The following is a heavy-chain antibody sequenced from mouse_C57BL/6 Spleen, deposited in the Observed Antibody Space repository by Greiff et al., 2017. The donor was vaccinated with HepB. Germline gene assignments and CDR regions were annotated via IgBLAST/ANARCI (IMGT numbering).Heavy chain of an antibody. Sequence: VQLQQSGAELVRPGTSVKVSCKASGYAFTNYLIEWVKQRPGQGLEWIGVINPGSGGTNYNEKFKGKATLTADKSSSTAYMQLSSLTSEDSAVYFCARGAIYYGYDGFAYWGQGTLVTVSA. CDR3: ARGAIYYGYDGFAY. D-gene: IGHD2-2*01. J-gene: IGHJ3*01. CDR2: INPGSGGT. V-gene: IGHV1-54*01. CDR1: GYAFTNYL.